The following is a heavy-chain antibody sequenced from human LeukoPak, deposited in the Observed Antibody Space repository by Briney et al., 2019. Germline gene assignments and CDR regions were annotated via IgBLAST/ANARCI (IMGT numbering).Heavy chain of an antibody. CDR3: ARASITMVRGVINGLGY. J-gene: IGHJ4*02. CDR2: INAGNGNT. Sequence: ASVKVSCKASGYTFTSYAMHWVRQAPGQRLEWMGWINAGNGNTKYSQKFQGRVTITRDTSASTAYVELSSLRSEDTAVYYCARASITMVRGVINGLGYWGQGTLVTASS. CDR1: GYTFTSYA. V-gene: IGHV1-3*01. D-gene: IGHD3-10*01.